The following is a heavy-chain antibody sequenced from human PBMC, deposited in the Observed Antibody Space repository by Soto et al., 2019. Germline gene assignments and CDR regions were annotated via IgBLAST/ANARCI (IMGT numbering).Heavy chain of an antibody. J-gene: IGHJ4*02. CDR2: ISYDGSNK. CDR1: GFTFSTYG. V-gene: IGHV3-30*18. Sequence: SGRSLRLSCAASGFTFSTYGMHWVRQAPGKGLEWVAVISYDGSNKYYADSVKGRFTISRDNSKNTLYLQMNSLRAEDTAVYYCAKGNGAYEIDYWGQGTLVTVSS. D-gene: IGHD4-17*01. CDR3: AKGNGAYEIDY.